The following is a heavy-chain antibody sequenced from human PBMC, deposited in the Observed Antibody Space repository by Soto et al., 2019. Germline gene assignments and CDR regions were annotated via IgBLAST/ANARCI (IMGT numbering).Heavy chain of an antibody. Sequence: GGSLRLSCAASGFTFSSYSMNWVRQAPGKGLEWVSSISSSSSYIYYADSVKGRFTISRDNAKNSLYLQMNSLRAEDTAVYYCARTGLGELLYAAYLDYWGQGTLVTVSS. CDR2: ISSSSSYI. J-gene: IGHJ4*02. D-gene: IGHD3-10*01. V-gene: IGHV3-21*01. CDR1: GFTFSSYS. CDR3: ARTGLGELLYAAYLDY.